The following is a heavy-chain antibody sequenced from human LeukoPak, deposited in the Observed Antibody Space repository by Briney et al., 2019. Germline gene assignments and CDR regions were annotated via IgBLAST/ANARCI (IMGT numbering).Heavy chain of an antibody. CDR3: ARDFHGTQYYYGMDV. D-gene: IGHD3/OR15-3a*01. CDR1: GYTFTSYG. V-gene: IGHV1-18*01. Sequence: ASVKVSCKASGYTFTSYGISWVRQAPGQGLEWMGWISAYNGNTNYAQKLQGRVTMTTDTSTSTAYMELRSLRSDDTAVYYCARDFHGTQYYYGMDVWGQGTTVTVSS. CDR2: ISAYNGNT. J-gene: IGHJ6*02.